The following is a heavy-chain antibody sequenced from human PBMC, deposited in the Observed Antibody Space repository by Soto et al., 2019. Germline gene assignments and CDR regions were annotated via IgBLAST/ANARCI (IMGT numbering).Heavy chain of an antibody. D-gene: IGHD3-22*01. CDR1: GFTFSSYA. CDR3: ARDPVVVIMGYYFDY. CDR2: ISYDGSNK. Sequence: QVQLVESGGGVVQPGRSLRLSCAASGFTFSSYAMHWVRQAPGKGLEWVAVISYDGSNKYYADSVKGRFTISRDNSKNTLYLQMNSLRAEDTAVYYCARDPVVVIMGYYFDYWGQGTLVTVSS. V-gene: IGHV3-30-3*01. J-gene: IGHJ4*02.